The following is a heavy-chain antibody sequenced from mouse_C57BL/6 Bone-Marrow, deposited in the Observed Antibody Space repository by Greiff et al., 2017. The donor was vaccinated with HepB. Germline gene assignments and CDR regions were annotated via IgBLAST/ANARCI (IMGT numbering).Heavy chain of an antibody. CDR1: GYTFTDYN. J-gene: IGHJ1*03. D-gene: IGHD1-1*01. V-gene: IGHV1-18*01. Sequence: VQLKQSGPELVKPGASVKIPCKASGYTFTDYNMDWVKQSHGKSLEWIGDINPNNGGTIYNQKFKGKATLTVDKSSSTAYMELRSLTSEDTAVYYCARRPYYGSSPWYFDVWGTGTTVTVSS. CDR2: INPNNGGT. CDR3: ARRPYYGSSPWYFDV.